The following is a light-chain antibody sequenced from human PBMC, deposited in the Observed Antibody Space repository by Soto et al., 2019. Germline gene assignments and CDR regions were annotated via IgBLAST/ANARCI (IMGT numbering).Light chain of an antibody. Sequence: DIVLTQSPATLSVSPGEIATLSCRPSESVSSNLAWYQQRPGQAPRLVIYGASTRATGIPARFSGGGSGTDFTLTISSLQSEDFAVYYCQQYNSWPPITFGQGTRLEIK. V-gene: IGKV3-15*01. CDR2: GAS. CDR3: QQYNSWPPIT. J-gene: IGKJ5*01. CDR1: ESVSSN.